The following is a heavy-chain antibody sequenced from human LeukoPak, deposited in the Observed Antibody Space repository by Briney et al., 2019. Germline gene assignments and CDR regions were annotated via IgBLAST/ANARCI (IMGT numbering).Heavy chain of an antibody. Sequence: PSETLSLTCAVYGGSFSGYYWCWIRQPPGKGLEWIGEINHSGSTNYNPSLKSRVTISVDTSKNQFSLKLSSVTAADTAVYYCARVRQQLVPAYFDYWGQGTLATVSS. CDR2: INHSGST. CDR3: ARVRQQLVPAYFDY. V-gene: IGHV4-34*01. CDR1: GGSFSGYY. J-gene: IGHJ4*02. D-gene: IGHD6-13*01.